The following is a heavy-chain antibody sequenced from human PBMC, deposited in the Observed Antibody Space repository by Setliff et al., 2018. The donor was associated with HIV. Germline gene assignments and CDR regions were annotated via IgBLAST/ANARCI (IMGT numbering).Heavy chain of an antibody. CDR3: ARDPPGYGDSNDY. CDR1: GGSVGSGSYY. CDR2: IYYTGST. D-gene: IGHD4-17*01. V-gene: IGHV4-61*01. J-gene: IGHJ4*02. Sequence: ASETLSLTCTVSGGSVGSGSYYWSWVRQPPGKGLEWIGYIYYTGSTNYNPSLKSRLTISVDTSKNQFSLKLGSVTAADTAGYYCARDPPGYGDSNDYWGQGTLVTVSS.